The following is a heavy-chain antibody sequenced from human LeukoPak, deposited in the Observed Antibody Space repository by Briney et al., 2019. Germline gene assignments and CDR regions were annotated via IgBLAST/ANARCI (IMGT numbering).Heavy chain of an antibody. V-gene: IGHV3-23*01. D-gene: IGHD5-24*01. CDR1: GFTFSSYA. CDR3: AKDLGDGYNYHYYYGMDV. J-gene: IGHJ6*02. Sequence: GGSLRLSCAASGFTFSSYAMSWVRQAPGKGLEWVSAISGSGGSIYYADSVKGRFTISSDNSKNTLYLQMNSLRAEDTAVYYCAKDLGDGYNYHYYYGMDVWGQGTTVTVSS. CDR2: ISGSGGSI.